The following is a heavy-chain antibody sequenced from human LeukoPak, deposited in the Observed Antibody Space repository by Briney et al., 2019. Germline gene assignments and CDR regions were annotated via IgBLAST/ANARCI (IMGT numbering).Heavy chain of an antibody. CDR2: IYYTGST. CDR3: ARVKVYGVDV. Sequence: PSETLSLTCTVSGGSISNYYWNWIRQPPGKGLEWIGYIYYTGSTNYNPSLKSRVTMSVDTSKNQFSLKLSSVTAADTAVYYCARVKVYGVDVWGKGTTVTISS. J-gene: IGHJ6*04. CDR1: GGSISNYY. V-gene: IGHV4-59*01.